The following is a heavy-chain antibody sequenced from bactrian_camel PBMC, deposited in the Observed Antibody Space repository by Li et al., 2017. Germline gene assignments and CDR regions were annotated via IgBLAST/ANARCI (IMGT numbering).Heavy chain of an antibody. Sequence: VQLVESGGGLVQPGGSLRLSCAASGFPFSIYAMSWVRQAPGKERELVTTIKPDGTTTYTDSVKDRFIISHDNAKNTVYLQMTNLKTEDTAVYTCAAGRKMLTCVWNYWGQGTQVTVS. J-gene: IGHJ4*01. CDR3: AAGRKMLTCVWNY. CDR2: IKPDGTT. V-gene: IGHV3S67*01. D-gene: IGHD1*01. CDR1: GFPFSIYA.